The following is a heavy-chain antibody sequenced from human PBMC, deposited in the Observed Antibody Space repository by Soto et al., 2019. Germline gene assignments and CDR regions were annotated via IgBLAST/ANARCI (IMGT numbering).Heavy chain of an antibody. D-gene: IGHD3-22*01. CDR1: GGSISSSSYY. V-gene: IGHV4-39*01. CDR3: ARLVYDSSGYRPG. CDR2: IYYSGST. J-gene: IGHJ4*02. Sequence: QLQLQESGPGLVKPSETLSLTCTVSGGSISSSSYYWGWIRQPPGKGLEWIGSIYYSGSTYYNPSLNSRVTIYVVTSKIQLSLKLSSVTAADTDVYYCARLVYDSSGYRPGWGQGTLVTVSS.